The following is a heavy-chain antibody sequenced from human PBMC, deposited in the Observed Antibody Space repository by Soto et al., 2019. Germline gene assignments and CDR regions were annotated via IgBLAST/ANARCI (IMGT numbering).Heavy chain of an antibody. J-gene: IGHJ5*02. Sequence: PETLTLTCTVSGGSISSSSYYWGWIRQPPGKGLEWIGSIYYSGSTYYNPSLKSRVTISVDTSKNQFSLKLSSVTAADTAVYYCASDRHAGFTHYFDPRGQGTLVIVSS. D-gene: IGHD1-26*01. CDR1: GGSISSSSYY. CDR3: ASDRHAGFTHYFDP. CDR2: IYYSGST. V-gene: IGHV4-39*07.